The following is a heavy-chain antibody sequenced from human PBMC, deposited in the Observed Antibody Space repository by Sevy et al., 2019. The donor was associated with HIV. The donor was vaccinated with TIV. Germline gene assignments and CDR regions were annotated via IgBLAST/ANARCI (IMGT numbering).Heavy chain of an antibody. Sequence: GGSLRLSCAASGFTFVRYAMNWVRQAPGKGLEWVSAISGSGGATYYAESVEGRFTISRDNSRETLYVQMNSLRVEDTAVYYCASADRTFYGMDVWGQGTTVTVSS. D-gene: IGHD3-22*01. CDR1: GFTFVRYA. J-gene: IGHJ6*02. CDR3: ASADRTFYGMDV. V-gene: IGHV3-23*01. CDR2: ISGSGGAT.